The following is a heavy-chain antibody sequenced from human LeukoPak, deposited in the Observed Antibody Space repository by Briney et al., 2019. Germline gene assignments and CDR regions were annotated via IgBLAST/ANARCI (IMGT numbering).Heavy chain of an antibody. Sequence: GGSLRLSCAASGFTFSSYAISWVRQAPGKGLEWVSAISGSGGSTYYADSVKGWFTISRDNSKNTLYLQMNSLRAEDTAVYYCAKGEIGWPFDYWAQGTLVTVSS. J-gene: IGHJ4*02. CDR2: ISGSGGST. D-gene: IGHD6-19*01. CDR1: GFTFSSYA. V-gene: IGHV3-23*01. CDR3: AKGEIGWPFDY.